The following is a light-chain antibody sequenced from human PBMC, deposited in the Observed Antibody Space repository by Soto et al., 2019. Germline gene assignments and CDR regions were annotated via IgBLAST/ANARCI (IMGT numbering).Light chain of an antibody. Sequence: EIVLTQSPATLSLSPGERATLSCRASQSVSSNLAWYQHKPGQAPRLLIYDASDRATGIPARFSGTGSGTDFALSISSLEPEDFAVYYCQQYGSSGTFGQGTKVDIK. V-gene: IGKV3-11*01. CDR1: QSVSSN. CDR3: QQYGSSGT. J-gene: IGKJ1*01. CDR2: DAS.